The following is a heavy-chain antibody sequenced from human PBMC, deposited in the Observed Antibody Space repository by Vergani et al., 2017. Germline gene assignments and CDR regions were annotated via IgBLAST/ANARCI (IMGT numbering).Heavy chain of an antibody. CDR1: GFPFSSYA. D-gene: IGHD6-19*01. J-gene: IGHJ4*02. V-gene: IGHV3-23*01. CDR3: ARVKVGWLAHGTFDY. CDR2: ISGSGGST. Sequence: EVQLLESGGGLVQPGGSLKIPCAASGFPFSSYAMSWVRPAPGKGLGWVSAISGSGGSTYYADSVKGRFTISRDNSKNTLYLQMNSLRAEDTAVYYCARVKVGWLAHGTFDYWGQGTLVTVSS.